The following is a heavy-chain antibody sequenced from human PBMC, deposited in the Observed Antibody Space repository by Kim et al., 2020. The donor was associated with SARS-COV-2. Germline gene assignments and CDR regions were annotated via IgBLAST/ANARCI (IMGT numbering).Heavy chain of an antibody. CDR1: GYTFTSYA. J-gene: IGHJ5*02. D-gene: IGHD3-3*01. CDR3: ARDRRTTIFGVVIIPTNWFDP. Sequence: ASVKVSCKASGYTFTSYAMNWVRQAPGQGLEWMGWINTNTGNPTYAQGFTGRFVFSLDTSVSTAYLQISSLKAEDTAVYYCARDRRTTIFGVVIIPTNWFDPWGQGTLVTVSS. V-gene: IGHV7-4-1*02. CDR2: INTNTGNP.